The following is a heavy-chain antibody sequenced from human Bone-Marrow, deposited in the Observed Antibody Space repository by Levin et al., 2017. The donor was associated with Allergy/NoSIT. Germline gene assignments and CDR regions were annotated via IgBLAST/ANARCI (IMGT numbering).Heavy chain of an antibody. V-gene: IGHV1-24*01. CDR1: GYTLTELS. Sequence: ASVKVSCKVSGYTLTELSMHWVRQAPGKGLEWMGGFDPEDGETIYAQKFQGRVTLTEDTSTDTASMELSSLRVEDTAVYYCAAGGELIWFDPWGQGTLVTVSS. J-gene: IGHJ5*02. CDR3: AAGGELIWFDP. D-gene: IGHD3-10*01. CDR2: FDPEDGET.